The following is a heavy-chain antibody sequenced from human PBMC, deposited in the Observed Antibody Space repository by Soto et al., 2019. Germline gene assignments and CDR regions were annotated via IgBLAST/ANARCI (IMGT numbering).Heavy chain of an antibody. CDR2: IIPIFGTA. J-gene: IGHJ6*02. CDR3: ARGDIVVVTAIHGYYYYGMDV. V-gene: IGHV1-69*13. CDR1: GGTFSSYA. D-gene: IGHD2-21*02. Sequence: SVKVSCKASGGTFSSYAISWVRQAPGQGLEWMGGIIPIFGTANYAQKFQGRVTITADESTSTTYMELSSLRSEDTAVYYCARGDIVVVTAIHGYYYYGMDVWGQGTTVTVSS.